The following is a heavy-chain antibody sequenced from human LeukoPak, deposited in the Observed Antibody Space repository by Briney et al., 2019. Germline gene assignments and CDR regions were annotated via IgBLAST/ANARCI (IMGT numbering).Heavy chain of an antibody. CDR1: GDSISNDY. CDR2: IYSSGTT. J-gene: IGHJ5*02. Sequence: SETLSLTCTVSGDSISNDYWSWIRQSAGKGLEWIGRIYSSGTTTYNPSLKSRVTMSVDTSKNQFSLKLNSVTAADTAVYFCARGLTGSTGFDPWGQGTLVTVSS. D-gene: IGHD1-7*01. CDR3: ARGLTGSTGFDP. V-gene: IGHV4-4*07.